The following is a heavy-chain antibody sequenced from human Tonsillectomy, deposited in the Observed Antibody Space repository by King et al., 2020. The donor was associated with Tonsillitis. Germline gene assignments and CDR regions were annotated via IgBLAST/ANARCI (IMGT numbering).Heavy chain of an antibody. V-gene: IGHV3-15*07. CDR1: GFTFSNAW. CDR2: IKSKTDGGTT. D-gene: IGHD4-17*01. CDR3: TTDTPVTTYWYFDL. J-gene: IGHJ2*01. Sequence: VQLVESGGGLVKPGGSLRLSCAASGFTFSNAWMNWVRQAPGKGLEWVGRIKSKTDGGTTDYAAPVKGRFTISRDDSKNTLYLQMNSLKTEDTAVYYCTTDTPVTTYWYFDLWGRGTLVTVSS.